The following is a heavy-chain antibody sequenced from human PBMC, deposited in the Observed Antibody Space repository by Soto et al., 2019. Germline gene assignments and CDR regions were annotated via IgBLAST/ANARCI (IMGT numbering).Heavy chain of an antibody. V-gene: IGHV1-2*04. CDR1: GYTFTGYY. Sequence: ASVKVSCKASGYTFTGYYMHWVRQAPGQGLEWMGWINPNSGGTNYAQNFQGWVTMTRGTSISTAYMELSRLRSDDTAVYYCARTHCSSTRCYVGSWDYWGQGTLVTVSS. J-gene: IGHJ4*02. D-gene: IGHD2-2*01. CDR3: ARTHCSSTRCYVGSWDY. CDR2: INPNSGGT.